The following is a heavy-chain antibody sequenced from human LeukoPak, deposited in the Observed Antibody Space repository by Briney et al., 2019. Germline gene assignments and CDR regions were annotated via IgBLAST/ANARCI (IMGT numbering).Heavy chain of an antibody. D-gene: IGHD3-22*01. Sequence: ASVKVSCKASGYTFISYGLSWVRQAPGQGLEWMGWISVYNGHTNYAQNLQDRVTMTADTSTSTAYMELRSLRSDDTAVYYCARDPPYLYDSNYYHAGFDYWGQGTLVTVSS. V-gene: IGHV1-18*01. CDR1: GYTFISYG. J-gene: IGHJ4*02. CDR2: ISVYNGHT. CDR3: ARDPPYLYDSNYYHAGFDY.